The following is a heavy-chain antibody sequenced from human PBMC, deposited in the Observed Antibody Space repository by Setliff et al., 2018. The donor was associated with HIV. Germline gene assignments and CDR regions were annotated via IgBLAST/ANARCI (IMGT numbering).Heavy chain of an antibody. CDR1: GYMFNNYW. Sequence: PGESLKISCKGSGYMFNNYWIAWVRQVPGKGLAWMGIIDPGDSDTRYTPSYQGRIIMSIDRFRSTAYLQWRSLTPSDSALYYCARQRPPGYSSPYTIEYWGQGTLVTVSS. CDR2: IDPGDSDT. D-gene: IGHD6-13*01. J-gene: IGHJ4*02. CDR3: ARQRPPGYSSPYTIEY. V-gene: IGHV5-51*01.